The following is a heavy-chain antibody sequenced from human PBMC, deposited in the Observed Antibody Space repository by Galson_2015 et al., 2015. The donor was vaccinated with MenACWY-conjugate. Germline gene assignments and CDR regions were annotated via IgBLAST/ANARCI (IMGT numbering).Heavy chain of an antibody. D-gene: IGHD4-17*01. J-gene: IGHJ4*02. CDR2: ISHDGSQT. CDR1: GFNFNVFW. V-gene: IGHV3-7*03. CDR3: ARDPKYSDSWG. Sequence: SLRLSCAVSGFNFNVFWMAWVRQAPGKGLEWVALISHDGSQTYYVDSVKGRFTTSRDNAKMSLYLEMNSLRAEDTAVYYCARDPKYSDSWGWGQGTLVTVSS.